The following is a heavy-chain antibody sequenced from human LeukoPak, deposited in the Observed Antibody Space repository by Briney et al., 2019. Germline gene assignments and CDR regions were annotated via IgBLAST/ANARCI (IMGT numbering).Heavy chain of an antibody. CDR1: GFTFSSYG. CDR3: AKDGGIAARRDYYYMDV. D-gene: IGHD6-6*01. V-gene: IGHV3-30*02. Sequence: GGSLRLSCAASGFTFSSYGMHWVRQAPGKGLEWVAFIRYDGSNKYYADSVKGRFTISRDNSKNTLYLQMNSLRAEDTAVYYCAKDGGIAARRDYYYMDVWGKGTTVTVSS. J-gene: IGHJ6*03. CDR2: IRYDGSNK.